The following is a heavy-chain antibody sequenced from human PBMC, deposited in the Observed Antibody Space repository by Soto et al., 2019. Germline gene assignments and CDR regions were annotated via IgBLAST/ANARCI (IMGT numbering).Heavy chain of an antibody. J-gene: IGHJ4*02. D-gene: IGHD3-22*01. CDR3: AKDGPDDSSGYFSFEY. V-gene: IGHV3-7*03. CDR2: IKQDGSEK. Sequence: GGSLRLSCAASGFTFSSYAMHWVRQAPGKGLEWVANIKQDGSEKNYVDSVKGRFTISRDNAKNSLYLQMNSLSAEDTAVFYCAKDGPDDSSGYFSFEYWGQGTLVTVSS. CDR1: GFTFSSYA.